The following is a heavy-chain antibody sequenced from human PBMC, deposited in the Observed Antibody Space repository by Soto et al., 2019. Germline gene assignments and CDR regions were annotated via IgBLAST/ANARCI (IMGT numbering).Heavy chain of an antibody. Sequence: SETLSLTCAVYGGSFSGYYWSWIRQPPGKGLEWIGEINHSGSTNYNPSLKSRVTISVDTSKNQFSLKLSSVTAADTAVYYCARGTYCSSTSCLRTTNYYYYYYMDVWGKGTTVTVSS. J-gene: IGHJ6*03. CDR1: GGSFSGYY. CDR3: ARGTYCSSTSCLRTTNYYYYYYMDV. D-gene: IGHD2-2*01. CDR2: INHSGST. V-gene: IGHV4-34*01.